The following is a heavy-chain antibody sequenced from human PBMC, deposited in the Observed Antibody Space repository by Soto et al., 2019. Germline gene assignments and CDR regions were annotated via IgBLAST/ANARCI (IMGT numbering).Heavy chain of an antibody. Sequence: VQLVQSGAEVKKPGASVKVSCKASGYTFTSYAMHWVRQAPGKGLEWVSVISGSDGSTYYADSVKGRFTISRDNSKNTLYLQMNSLRAEDTAVYYCAKDRERDAWYEDYWGQGTLVTVSS. CDR2: ISGSDGST. V-gene: IGHV3-23*04. J-gene: IGHJ4*02. D-gene: IGHD6-13*01. CDR3: AKDRERDAWYEDY. CDR1: GYTFTSYA.